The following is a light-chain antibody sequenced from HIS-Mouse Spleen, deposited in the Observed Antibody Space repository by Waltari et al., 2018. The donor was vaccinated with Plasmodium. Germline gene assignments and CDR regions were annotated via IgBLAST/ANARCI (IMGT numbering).Light chain of an antibody. Sequence: DIQMTQSPSSLSASVGDRVTITCRASQSISNYLNWYQQKPGKAPKCLIYAASTLQSGVPSRFSGSGYGTDFTLNISSLQPEDFATYYCQQSYSTWTFGQGTKVEIK. CDR2: AAS. V-gene: IGKV1-39*01. CDR1: QSISNY. J-gene: IGKJ1*01. CDR3: QQSYSTWT.